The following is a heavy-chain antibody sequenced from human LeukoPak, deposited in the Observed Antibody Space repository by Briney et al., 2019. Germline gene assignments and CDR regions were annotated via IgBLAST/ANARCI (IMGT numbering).Heavy chain of an antibody. CDR1: GGSISSGGYY. Sequence: SETLSLTCTVSGGSISSGGYYWSWIRQHPGKGLEWIGYIYYSGSTYHNPSLKSRVTISVDTSKNQFSLKLSSVTAADTAVYYCARGRPYYGSGSRGAFDYWGQGTLVTVSS. CDR2: IYYSGST. V-gene: IGHV4-31*03. D-gene: IGHD3-10*01. J-gene: IGHJ4*02. CDR3: ARGRPYYGSGSRGAFDY.